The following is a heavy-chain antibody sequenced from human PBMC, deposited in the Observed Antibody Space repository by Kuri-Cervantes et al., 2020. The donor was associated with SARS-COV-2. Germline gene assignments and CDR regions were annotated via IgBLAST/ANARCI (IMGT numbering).Heavy chain of an antibody. D-gene: IGHD3-3*01. CDR3: ARASNDFWSGNYFDY. CDR2: INPDTGYT. J-gene: IGHJ4*02. CDR1: GGTFTDYY. Sequence: ASVKVSCKASGGTFTDYYLHWVRQAPGQGLEWVGWINPDTGYTNYAQKFQGRVTITRDTSISTAYMEMSRLRSDDTAVYYCARASNDFWSGNYFDYWGQGPLVTVSS. V-gene: IGHV1-2*02.